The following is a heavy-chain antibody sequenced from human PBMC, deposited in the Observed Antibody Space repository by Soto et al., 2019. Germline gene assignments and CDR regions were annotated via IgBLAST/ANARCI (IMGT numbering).Heavy chain of an antibody. D-gene: IGHD3-22*01. J-gene: IGHJ4*02. V-gene: IGHV4-30-2*01. CDR2: IYHSGST. CDR1: GGSISSGGYS. CDR3: ARGGDYYDSSGYYFPFDY. Sequence: PSETLSLTCAVSGGSISSGGYSWSWIRQPPGKGLEWIGYIYHSGSTYYNPSLKSRVTISVDRSKNQFSLKLSSVTAADTAVYYCARGGDYYDSSGYYFPFDYWGQGTLVTVSS.